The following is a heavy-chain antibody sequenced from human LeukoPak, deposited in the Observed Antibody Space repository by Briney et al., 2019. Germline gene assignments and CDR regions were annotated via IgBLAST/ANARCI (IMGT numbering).Heavy chain of an antibody. J-gene: IGHJ4*02. CDR2: MNPNSGNT. CDR3: ARGLGRTAMVTRGGVRFDY. D-gene: IGHD5-18*01. V-gene: IGHV1-8*01. Sequence: GASVKVSCKASGYTFTSYDINWVRQATGQGLKWMGWMNPNSGNTGYAQKFQGRVTMTRNTSISTAYMELSSLRSEDTAVYYCARGLGRTAMVTRGGVRFDYWGQGTLVTVSS. CDR1: GYTFTSYD.